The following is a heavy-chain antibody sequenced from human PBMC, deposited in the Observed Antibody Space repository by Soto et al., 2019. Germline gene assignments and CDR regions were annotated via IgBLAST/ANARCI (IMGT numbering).Heavy chain of an antibody. CDR2: ISSSGSTI. D-gene: IGHD5-18*01. V-gene: IGHV3-11*01. CDR1: GFPFSDYY. CDR3: ARAWGYSYAYSA. Sequence: PWGSLLLSCAASGFPFSDYYLIWIRQAPGKGLEWVSYISSSGSTIYYADSGKGRFTNSRDNAKNSLYLQMNSLRAEDTAVNYCARAWGYSYAYSAWGQGTLVTVSS. J-gene: IGHJ4*03.